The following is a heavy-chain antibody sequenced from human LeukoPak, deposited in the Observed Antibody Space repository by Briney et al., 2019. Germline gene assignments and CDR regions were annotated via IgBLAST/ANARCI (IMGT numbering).Heavy chain of an antibody. CDR2: IYHSGST. CDR3: ARGDGYNSADY. D-gene: IGHD5-24*01. J-gene: IGHJ4*02. V-gene: IGHV4-30-2*01. Sequence: SQTLSLTCAVSGGSISSGGYSWSWVRQPPGKGLEWIGYIYHSGSTYYNPSLKSRVTISLDRSKNQFSLKLSSVTAADTAVYYCARGDGYNSADYWGQGTLVTVSS. CDR1: GGSISSGGYS.